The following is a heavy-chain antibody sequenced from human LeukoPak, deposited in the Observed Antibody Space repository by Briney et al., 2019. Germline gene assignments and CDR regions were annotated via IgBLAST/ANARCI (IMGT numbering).Heavy chain of an antibody. V-gene: IGHV3-7*01. J-gene: IGHJ4*02. CDR1: GFTFSSYW. Sequence: GSLRLSCAASGFTFSSYWMSWVRQAPGKGLEWVANIKQDGSEKYYVDSVKGRFTISRDNAKNSLYLQMNSLRAEDTAVYYCARDRVVDMITFGGVIGDFDYWGQGTLVTVSS. CDR3: ARDRVVDMITFGGVIGDFDY. D-gene: IGHD3-16*02. CDR2: IKQDGSEK.